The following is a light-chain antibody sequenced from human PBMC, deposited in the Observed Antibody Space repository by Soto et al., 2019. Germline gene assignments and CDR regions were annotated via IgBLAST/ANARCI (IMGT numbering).Light chain of an antibody. V-gene: IGKV3-15*01. CDR1: QSVSTN. CDR3: QQYNNWPLT. J-gene: IGKJ4*01. CDR2: GAS. Sequence: EIVLTQSPGTLSLSPGEIATLSGRASQSVSTNLAWYQQKPGQAPRLLIYGASTRATDIPARFSGSGSGTEFTLTISSLQSEDFAVYYCQQYNNWPLTFGGGTKVDIK.